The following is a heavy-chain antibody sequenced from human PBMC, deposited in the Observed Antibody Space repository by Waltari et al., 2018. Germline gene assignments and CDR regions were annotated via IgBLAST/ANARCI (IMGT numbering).Heavy chain of an antibody. CDR1: GYTFTGYC. D-gene: IGHD1-1*01. V-gene: IGHV1-2*05. J-gene: IGHJ3*01. Sequence: QVQLVQSGAEMKKRGASVKVSCEASGYTFTGYCIHWVRQAPGQGLEWRGRNKPNSGGTDYAQKFQGRVTLTRDKSINTAYMDLSRLTSDDTGMYYCATWRENAFDVWGQGTMVTVST. CDR3: ATWRENAFDV. CDR2: NKPNSGGT.